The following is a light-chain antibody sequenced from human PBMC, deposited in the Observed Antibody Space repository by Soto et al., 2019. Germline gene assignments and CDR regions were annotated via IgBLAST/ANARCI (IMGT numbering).Light chain of an antibody. CDR3: QQYSSPPRT. Sequence: EIVLTQSPGSLSLSPGERATLSCRASQRVSSYLAWYKQKPGQAPRLLISGASSRATGFRARFSGRGSGTDFSLTISRLEPEDSAVYYCQQYSSPPRTFGQGTQVEIK. V-gene: IGKV3-20*01. CDR2: GAS. J-gene: IGKJ1*01. CDR1: QRVSSY.